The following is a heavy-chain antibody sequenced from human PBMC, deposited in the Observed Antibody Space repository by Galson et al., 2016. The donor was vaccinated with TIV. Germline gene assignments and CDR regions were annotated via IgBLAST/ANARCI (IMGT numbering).Heavy chain of an antibody. CDR1: GFTFSIYT. Sequence: SLRLSCAASGFTFSIYTMNWVRQAPGKGLEWISYISTTSSLIYYADSVRGRFTISRDNAKNSLYLQMNSLRADDTAVYYCAREGRDGYNPYFDYWGQGTLVTVSS. CDR2: ISTTSSLI. D-gene: IGHD5-24*01. J-gene: IGHJ4*02. CDR3: AREGRDGYNPYFDY. V-gene: IGHV3-48*01.